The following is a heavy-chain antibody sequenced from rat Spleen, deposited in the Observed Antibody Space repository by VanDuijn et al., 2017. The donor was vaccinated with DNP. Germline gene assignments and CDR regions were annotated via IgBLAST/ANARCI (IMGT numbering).Heavy chain of an antibody. CDR1: GYSITSSYR. V-gene: IGHV3-3*01. J-gene: IGHJ4*01. CDR2: VNSAGST. D-gene: IGHD1-4*01. Sequence: EVQLQESGPGLVKPSQSLSLTCSVTGYSITSSYRWNWIRKFPGNKLEWMGSVNSAGSTNYNPPLKSRISITRDKSKNQFFLQVNSVTTEDTATYYCARWPGYNPPYAMDAWGQGTSVTVSS. CDR3: ARWPGYNPPYAMDA.